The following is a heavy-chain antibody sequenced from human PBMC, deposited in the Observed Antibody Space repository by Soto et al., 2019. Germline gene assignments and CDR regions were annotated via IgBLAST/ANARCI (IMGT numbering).Heavy chain of an antibody. D-gene: IGHD2-15*01. CDR1: GYTFTSYA. J-gene: IGHJ4*02. CDR3: FIVVVVAATAFDY. CDR2: INAGNGNT. Sequence: QVQLVQSGAEVKKPGASVKVSCKASGYTFTSYAMHWVRQAPGQRLERMGWINAGNGNTKYSQKFQGRVTITRDTSASTAYMELSSLRSEDTAVYYCFIVVVVAATAFDYWGQGTLVTVSS. V-gene: IGHV1-3*01.